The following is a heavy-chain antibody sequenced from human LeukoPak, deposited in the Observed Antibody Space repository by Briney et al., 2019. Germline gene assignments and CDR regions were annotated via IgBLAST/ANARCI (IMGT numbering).Heavy chain of an antibody. V-gene: IGHV1-69*05. CDR1: GGTFSSYA. CDR2: IIPIFGTA. Sequence: GASVKVSCKASGGTFSSYANSWVRQAPGQGLEWMGGIIPIFGTANYAQKFQGRVTITTDESTSTAYMELSSLRSEDTAVYYCARVTIAAQAYYYYYMDVWGKGTTVTVSS. D-gene: IGHD6-13*01. J-gene: IGHJ6*03. CDR3: ARVTIAAQAYYYYYMDV.